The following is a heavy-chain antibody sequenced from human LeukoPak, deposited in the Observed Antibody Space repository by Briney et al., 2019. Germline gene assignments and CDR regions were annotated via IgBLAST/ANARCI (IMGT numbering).Heavy chain of an antibody. J-gene: IGHJ6*03. CDR2: IYYSGST. CDR3: ARVGARQLVAEYYYYYYYMDV. CDR1: GGSLSSYY. D-gene: IGHD6-6*01. Sequence: SETLSLTCTVSGGSLSSYYWSWIRQPPGKGLEWIGYIYYSGSTNYNPSLKSRVTISVDTSKNQFSLKLSSVTAADTAVYYCARVGARQLVAEYYYYYYYMDVWGKGTTVTVSS. V-gene: IGHV4-59*01.